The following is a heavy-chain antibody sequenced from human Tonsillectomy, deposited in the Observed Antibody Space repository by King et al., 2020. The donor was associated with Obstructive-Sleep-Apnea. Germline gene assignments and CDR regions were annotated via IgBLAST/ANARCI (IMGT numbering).Heavy chain of an antibody. CDR2: ISWNSGSI. Sequence: EQLVQSGGGLVQPGRSLRLSCAASGFTFDDYGMHWVRQAPGKGLEWVSGISWNSGSIGYADSVKGRFTISRDNAKNSLYVQMNSLRGEDTALYYCAKSYSSGWYVPFDYWGQGTLVTVSS. CDR3: AKSYSSGWYVPFDY. V-gene: IGHV3-9*01. D-gene: IGHD6-19*01. CDR1: GFTFDDYG. J-gene: IGHJ4*02.